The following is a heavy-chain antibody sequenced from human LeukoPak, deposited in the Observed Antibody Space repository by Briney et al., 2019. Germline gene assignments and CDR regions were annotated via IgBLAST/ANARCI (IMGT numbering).Heavy chain of an antibody. J-gene: IGHJ5*02. Sequence: SVKVSCKASGGTFSSYAINWVRQAPGQGLKWKGRIIPIFGTANYAQKFQGRVTITTDESTSTAYMELSSLRSEDTAVYYCARDSPYCSGGSCFRFDPWGQGTLVTVSS. CDR1: GGTFSSYA. V-gene: IGHV1-69*05. CDR3: ARDSPYCSGGSCFRFDP. D-gene: IGHD2-15*01. CDR2: IIPIFGTA.